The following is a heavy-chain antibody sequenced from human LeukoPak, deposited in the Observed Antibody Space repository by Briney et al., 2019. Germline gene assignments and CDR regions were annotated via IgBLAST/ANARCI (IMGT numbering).Heavy chain of an antibody. CDR2: ISGSGGST. J-gene: IGHJ4*02. CDR1: GFTFSSYA. V-gene: IGHV3-23*01. D-gene: IGHD4-11*01. CDR3: AKVTTVTTDRKYYFDY. Sequence: GGSLRLSCAASGFTFSSYAMSWVRQAPGKGLEWVSAISGSGGSTYYADSVKGRFTISRDNSKNTLYLQMNSLRAEDTAVYYCAKVTTVTTDRKYYFDYWGQGTLVTVSS.